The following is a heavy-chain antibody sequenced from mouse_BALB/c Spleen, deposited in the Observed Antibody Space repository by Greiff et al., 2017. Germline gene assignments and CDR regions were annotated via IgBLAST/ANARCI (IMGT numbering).Heavy chain of an antibody. Sequence: DVKLQESGPGLVKPSQSLSLTCTVTGYSITSDYAWNWIRQFPGNKLEWMGYISYSGSTSYNPSLKSRISITRDTSKNQFFLQLNSVTTEDTATYYCARSLRHAMDYWGQGTSVTVSS. V-gene: IGHV3-2*02. CDR3: ARSLRHAMDY. J-gene: IGHJ4*01. CDR2: ISYSGST. CDR1: GYSITSDYA. D-gene: IGHD2-4*01.